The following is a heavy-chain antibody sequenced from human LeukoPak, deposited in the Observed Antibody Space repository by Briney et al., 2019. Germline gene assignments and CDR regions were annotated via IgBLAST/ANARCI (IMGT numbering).Heavy chain of an antibody. Sequence: GGSLRLSCAASGFTFSSYEMNWVRQAPGKGLEWVAFIRYDGSNKYYADSVKGRFTISRDNSKNTLYLQMNGLRAEDTAVYYCANEGPAYYDILTGYYSPHYFDYWGQGTLVTVSS. J-gene: IGHJ4*02. CDR3: ANEGPAYYDILTGYYSPHYFDY. CDR1: GFTFSSYE. D-gene: IGHD3-9*01. V-gene: IGHV3-30*02. CDR2: IRYDGSNK.